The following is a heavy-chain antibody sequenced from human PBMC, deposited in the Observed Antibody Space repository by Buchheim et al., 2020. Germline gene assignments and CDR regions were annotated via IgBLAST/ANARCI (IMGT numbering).Heavy chain of an antibody. CDR2: ISAGGTNV. CDR1: GSTFSSYS. V-gene: IGHV3-21*01. CDR3: AARQCTDRVCQFYS. D-gene: IGHD2-8*01. J-gene: IGHJ4*02. Sequence: EVQLVESGGGLVEPGGSLRLSCTASGSTFSSYSLNWVRQAPGKGLEWVASISAGGTNVYYADSMKGRSIISRDNGKNSLFLQMNILNVEDTAVYYCAARQCTDRVCQFYSCGLGTL.